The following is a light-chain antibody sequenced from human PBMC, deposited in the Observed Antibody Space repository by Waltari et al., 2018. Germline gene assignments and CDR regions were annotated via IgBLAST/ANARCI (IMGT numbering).Light chain of an antibody. CDR2: VNSDGSH. J-gene: IGLJ3*02. CDR1: SGHSSNI. V-gene: IGLV4-69*01. CDR3: QTGGHGTWV. Sequence: QLVLTQSPSASASLVASVKLTCTLSSGHSSNIIAWHQQQPAKGPRYLMKVNSDGSHSKGDEIPDRFSGSSSGAERYLTISSLQSEDEADYYCQTGGHGTWVFGGGTKLTVL.